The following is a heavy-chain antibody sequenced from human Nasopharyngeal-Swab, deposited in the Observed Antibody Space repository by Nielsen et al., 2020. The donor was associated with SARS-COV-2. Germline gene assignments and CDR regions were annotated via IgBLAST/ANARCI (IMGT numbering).Heavy chain of an antibody. Sequence: ASVKVSCKVSGYTLTELSMHWVRQAPGKGLEWMGGFDPEDGETIYAQKFQGRVTMTEDTSTDTAYMELSSLRSEDTAVYYCATRVPAACYYYYGMDVWGQGTTVTVSS. J-gene: IGHJ6*02. D-gene: IGHD2-2*01. CDR1: GYTLTELS. CDR2: FDPEDGET. CDR3: ATRVPAACYYYYGMDV. V-gene: IGHV1-24*01.